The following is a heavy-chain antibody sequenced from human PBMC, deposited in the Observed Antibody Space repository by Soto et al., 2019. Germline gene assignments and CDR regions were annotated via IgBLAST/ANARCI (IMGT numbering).Heavy chain of an antibody. J-gene: IGHJ3*02. CDR3: ARAPAITIFKPDDAFDI. CDR2: ISSSSSYI. V-gene: IGHV3-21*01. D-gene: IGHD3-3*01. CDR1: GFTFSSYS. Sequence: PGGSLRLSCAASGFTFSSYSMNWVRQAPGKGLEWVSSISSSSSYIYYADSVKGRFTISRDNAKNSLYLQMNSLRAEDTAVYYCARAPAITIFKPDDAFDIWGQGTMVTVSS.